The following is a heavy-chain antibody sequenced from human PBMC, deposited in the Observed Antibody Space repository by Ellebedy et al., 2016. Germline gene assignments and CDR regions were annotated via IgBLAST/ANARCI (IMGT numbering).Heavy chain of an antibody. CDR2: ISAGSDTT. D-gene: IGHD3/OR15-3a*01. V-gene: IGHV3-23*01. CDR1: GLNFTTFF. CDR3: RHGHYADY. Sequence: GGSLRLSXTASGLNFTTFFMSWVRQAPGKGLEWVSTISAGSDTTRLADSVKGRFTISRDSSKNSVYLQMNDLRVEDTALYYCRHGHYADYWGQGTLVTVSS. J-gene: IGHJ4*02.